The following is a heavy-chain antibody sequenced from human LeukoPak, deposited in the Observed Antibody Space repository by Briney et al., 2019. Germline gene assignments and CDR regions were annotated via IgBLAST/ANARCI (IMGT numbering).Heavy chain of an antibody. V-gene: IGHV3-21*01. CDR2: ISSSSSYI. CDR3: ALPRYDSSGYYG. Sequence: GGSLRLSCAASGFTFSSYAMSWVRQAPGKGLEWVSSISSSSSYIYYADSVKGRFTISRDNAKNSLYLQMNSLRAEDTAVYYCALPRYDSSGYYGWGQGTLVTVSS. CDR1: GFTFSSYA. D-gene: IGHD3-22*01. J-gene: IGHJ4*02.